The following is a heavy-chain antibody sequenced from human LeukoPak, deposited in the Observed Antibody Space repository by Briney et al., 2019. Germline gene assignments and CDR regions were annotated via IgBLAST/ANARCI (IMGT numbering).Heavy chain of an antibody. J-gene: IGHJ4*02. Sequence: GGSLKLSCAASGFIFSDYSMSWVRQAPGKGLEWVSIISSSSSSIFYADSVNGRFTISRDSAEKSLSLQMSSLRAEDTAVYYCARGCGGGLCSTRHFDYWGQGTLVTVSS. CDR1: GFIFSDYS. D-gene: IGHD2-21*01. V-gene: IGHV3-21*01. CDR2: ISSSSSSI. CDR3: ARGCGGGLCSTRHFDY.